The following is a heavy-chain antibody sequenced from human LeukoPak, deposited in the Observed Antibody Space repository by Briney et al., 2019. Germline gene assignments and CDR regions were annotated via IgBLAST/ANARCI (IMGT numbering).Heavy chain of an antibody. CDR1: GGTFSSYA. CDR2: IIPIFGTA. J-gene: IGHJ4*02. V-gene: IGHV1-69*05. CDR3: AGGLYSSGWYRGPFSFDY. D-gene: IGHD6-19*01. Sequence: GASVKVSCKASGGTFSSYAISWVRQAPGQGLEWMGGIIPIFGTANYAQKFQGRVTMTRNTSISTAYMELSSLRSEDTAVYYCAGGLYSSGWYRGPFSFDYWGQGTLVTVSS.